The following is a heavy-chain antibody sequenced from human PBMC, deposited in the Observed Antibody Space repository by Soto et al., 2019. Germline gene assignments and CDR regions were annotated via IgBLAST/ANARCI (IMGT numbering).Heavy chain of an antibody. J-gene: IGHJ4*02. CDR2: IWYDGSNK. CDR1: GFTFSSYS. Sequence: PGGSLRLSCSASGFTFSSYSMHWVRQAPGKGLEWVAVIWYDGSNKYYADSVKGRLTISRDNSKNTLYLQMNSLRAEDTAVYYCARVHQWQVPHLDYWGQGTLVTVSS. CDR3: ARVHQWQVPHLDY. V-gene: IGHV3-33*08. D-gene: IGHD6-19*01.